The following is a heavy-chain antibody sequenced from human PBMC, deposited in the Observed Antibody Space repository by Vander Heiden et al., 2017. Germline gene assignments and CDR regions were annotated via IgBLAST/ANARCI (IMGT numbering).Heavy chain of an antibody. D-gene: IGHD6-13*01. CDR2: IYYSGST. CDR3: ARAPAAGYKYYFDY. V-gene: IGHV4-59*01. J-gene: IGHJ4*02. Sequence: QVQLQESGPGLVKPSETLSLTCPVSGGSISSYYWSWIRQPPGKGLEWIGYIYYSGSTNYNPSLKSRVTISVDTSKNQFSLKLSSVTAADTAVYYCARAPAAGYKYYFDYWGQGTLVTVSS. CDR1: GGSISSYY.